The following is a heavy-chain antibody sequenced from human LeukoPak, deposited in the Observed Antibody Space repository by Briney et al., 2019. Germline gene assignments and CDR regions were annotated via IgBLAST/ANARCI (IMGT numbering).Heavy chain of an antibody. CDR1: GLTFSSYW. CDR2: IKQDGSEK. D-gene: IGHD3-10*01. J-gene: IGHJ4*02. CDR3: ARLADYYASGSYYHFDY. V-gene: IGHV3-7*01. Sequence: GGSLRLSCAASGLTFSSYWMSWVRQAPGKGLEWVANIKQDGSEKYYVDSVKGRFTISRDNAKNSLYLQMNSLRAEDTALYYCARLADYYASGSYYHFDYWGQGTLVTVSS.